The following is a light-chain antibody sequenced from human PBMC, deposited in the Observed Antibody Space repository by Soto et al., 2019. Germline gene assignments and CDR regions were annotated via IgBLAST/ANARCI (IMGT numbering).Light chain of an antibody. CDR2: AAS. CDR3: QQTNRFPHT. CDR1: QDIYRW. Sequence: DIQMTQAPSSVSASVGDKVTITCRATQDIYRWLSWYQLKPGKAPMLLIFAASTLESGVPSRFSGSGSGTDFNLTVSSLQPEDFATYSCQQTNRFPHTFGGGTTLEIK. J-gene: IGKJ4*01. V-gene: IGKV1-12*01.